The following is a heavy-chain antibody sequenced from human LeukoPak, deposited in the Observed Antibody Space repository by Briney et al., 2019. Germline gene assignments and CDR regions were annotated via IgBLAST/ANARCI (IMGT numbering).Heavy chain of an antibody. V-gene: IGHV3-23*01. J-gene: IGHJ4*02. CDR3: AKSSYGHAGPFDY. CDR2: ISGSGGST. Sequence: QPGSSLRLSLAASGFTFSSYAMCWVRQAPFERQGWASAISGSGGSTYYADSVKGRFTISRDNSKNTLYLQMNGLRGEDTAVYYCAKSSYGHAGPFDYWGQGTLVTVSS. CDR1: GFTFSSYA. D-gene: IGHD5-18*01.